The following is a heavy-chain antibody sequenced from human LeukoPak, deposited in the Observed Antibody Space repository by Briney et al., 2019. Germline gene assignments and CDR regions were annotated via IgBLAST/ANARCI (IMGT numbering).Heavy chain of an antibody. CDR3: ATERGYGESYYGMDV. D-gene: IGHD4-17*01. CDR1: GFSFSSYG. Sequence: PGGSLRLSCAPSGFSFSSYGMHWGRQAPGQGLEWVAVISYDGSNKYYADSVKGRFTISRDNSKNTLYLQMNSLRAEDTAVYYCATERGYGESYYGMDVWGQGTTVTVSS. J-gene: IGHJ6*02. V-gene: IGHV3-30*03. CDR2: ISYDGSNK.